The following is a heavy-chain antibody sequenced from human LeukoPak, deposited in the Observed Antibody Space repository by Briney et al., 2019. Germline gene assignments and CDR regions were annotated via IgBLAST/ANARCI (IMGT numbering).Heavy chain of an antibody. CDR3: ARVRCSGGSCSSSPEY. CDR1: GDSISSGSYC. D-gene: IGHD2-15*01. Sequence: SQTLSLTCTVSGDSISSGSYCWTWIRQPAGKGLEWIGRIYTTGSTNYNPSLKSRVTISIDTSKNQFSLTLTSVTAADTAVYYCARVRCSGGSCSSSPEYWGQGTLVTVSS. J-gene: IGHJ4*02. CDR2: IYTTGST. V-gene: IGHV4-61*02.